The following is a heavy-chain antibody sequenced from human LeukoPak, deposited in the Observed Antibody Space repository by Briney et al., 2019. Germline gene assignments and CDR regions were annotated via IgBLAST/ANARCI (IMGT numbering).Heavy chain of an antibody. D-gene: IGHD2-2*01. V-gene: IGHV3-33*01. Sequence: GGSLRLSCAASGFTFSSYGMHWVRQAPGRGLEWVAVIWYDGSNKYYADSVKGRFTISRDNSKNTLHLQMNSLRAEDTAVYYCAREAVVVQDALDYWGQGTLVTVSS. CDR3: AREAVVVQDALDY. J-gene: IGHJ4*02. CDR1: GFTFSSYG. CDR2: IWYDGSNK.